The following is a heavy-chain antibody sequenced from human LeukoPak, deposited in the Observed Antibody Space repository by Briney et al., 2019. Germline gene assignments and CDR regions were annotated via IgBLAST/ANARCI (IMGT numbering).Heavy chain of an antibody. CDR3: ARFSRITWGDWGDAFDI. CDR1: GGSFSDYF. Sequence: PSETLSLTCSVYGGSFSDYFWSWIRQSPGKGLEWIGEIDDGGNTNYNPSLMSRVIVSMEKSKKQFSLVMRSVAAADTAVYNCARFSRITWGDWGDAFDIWGQGTTVIVSS. V-gene: IGHV4-34*01. D-gene: IGHD2-21*02. CDR2: IDDGGNT. J-gene: IGHJ3*02.